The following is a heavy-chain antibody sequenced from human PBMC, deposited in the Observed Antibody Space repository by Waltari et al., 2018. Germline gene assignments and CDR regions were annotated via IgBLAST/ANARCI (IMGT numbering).Heavy chain of an antibody. CDR2: INHSGST. D-gene: IGHD5-12*01. CDR3: ARGFSKAQWLLDDAFDI. Sequence: QVQLQQWGAGLLKHSETLSLTCAVYGGSFSGSYWSWIRPPPGKGLEWIGEINHSGSTNYNPSLKSRVTISVDTSKNQFSLKLSSVTAADTAVYYCARGFSKAQWLLDDAFDIWGQGTMVTVSS. J-gene: IGHJ3*02. CDR1: GGSFSGSY. V-gene: IGHV4-34*01.